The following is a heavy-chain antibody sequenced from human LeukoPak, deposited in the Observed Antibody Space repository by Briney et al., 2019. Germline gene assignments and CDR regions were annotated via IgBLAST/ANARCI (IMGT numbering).Heavy chain of an antibody. CDR2: ISGSGDST. CDR1: GFTFTSYA. CDR3: AKGGTGYCSSTSCLYYFDY. J-gene: IGHJ4*02. Sequence: PGGSLRLSCAASGFTFTSYAMSWVRQAPGKGLEWVSTISGSGDSTYYADSVKGRFTISRDNSKTTLHLQMNSLRAEDTAVYYCAKGGTGYCSSTSCLYYFDYWGQGTLVTVSS. D-gene: IGHD2-2*01. V-gene: IGHV3-23*01.